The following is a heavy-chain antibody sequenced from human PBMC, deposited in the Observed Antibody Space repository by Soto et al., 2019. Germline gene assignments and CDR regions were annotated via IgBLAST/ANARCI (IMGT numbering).Heavy chain of an antibody. V-gene: IGHV2-5*02. CDR1: GFSLSTSGVG. J-gene: IGHJ4*02. D-gene: IGHD4-17*01. Sequence: QITLKESGPTLVKPTQTLTLTCTFSGFSLSTSGVGVGWIRQPPGKALEWLALIYWDDDKRYSPSLKSRLTITKDTSKTQVVLTLTNMDPVDTATYYCAHIPATYDYGDYYFDYWGQGTLVTVSS. CDR2: IYWDDDK. CDR3: AHIPATYDYGDYYFDY.